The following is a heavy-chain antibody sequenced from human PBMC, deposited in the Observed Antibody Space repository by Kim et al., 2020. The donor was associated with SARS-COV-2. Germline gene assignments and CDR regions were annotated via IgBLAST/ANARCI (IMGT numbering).Heavy chain of an antibody. J-gene: IGHJ4*02. CDR3: THDLRS. D-gene: IGHD3-3*01. Sequence: GGSLRLSCVVSGFTFSHYSINWVRQAPGKGLEWVANIKEDGSKEYYVDSVKGRFTISRDNAKSSLYLQMSALRAEDTAVYYCTHDLRSWGQGTLVTASS. V-gene: IGHV3-7*01. CDR2: IKEDGSKE. CDR1: GFTFSHYS.